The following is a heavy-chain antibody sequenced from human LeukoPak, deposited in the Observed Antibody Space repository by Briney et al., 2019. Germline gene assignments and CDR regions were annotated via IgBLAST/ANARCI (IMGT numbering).Heavy chain of an antibody. CDR1: GFTFSDYY. V-gene: IGHV3-11*04. CDR3: ARDFPSIAVAASDY. J-gene: IGHJ4*02. D-gene: IGHD6-19*01. Sequence: GGSLRLSCAASGFTFSDYYMSWIRQPPGKGLEWVSYISSSGSTIYYADSVKGRFTISRDNAKNSLYLQMNSLRAEDTAVYYCARDFPSIAVAASDYWGQGTLVTVSS. CDR2: ISSSGSTI.